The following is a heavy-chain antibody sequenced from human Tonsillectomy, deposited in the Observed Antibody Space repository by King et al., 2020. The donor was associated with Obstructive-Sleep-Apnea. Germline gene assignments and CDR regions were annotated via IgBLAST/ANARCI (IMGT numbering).Heavy chain of an antibody. CDR2: IYPGDSDT. CDR3: ASNMAAYCSSTSCYSDAFDI. D-gene: IGHD2-2*01. V-gene: IGHV5-51*01. J-gene: IGHJ3*02. Sequence: GQLVQSGAEVKKPGESLKISCKGSGYSFTSYWIGWVRQMPGKGLEWMGIIYPGDSDTRYSPSFQGQVTISADKSISTAYLQWSSLKASATAMYYCASNMAAYCSSTSCYSDAFDIWGQGTMVTVSS. CDR1: GYSFTSYW.